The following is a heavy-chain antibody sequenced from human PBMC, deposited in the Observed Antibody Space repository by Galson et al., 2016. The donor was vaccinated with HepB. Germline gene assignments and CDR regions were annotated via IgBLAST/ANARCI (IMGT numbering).Heavy chain of an antibody. CDR1: GGSISSYY. Sequence: SETLSLTCTVSGGSISSYYWSWIRQPPGKGLEWIGYIYDSGSTDYNPSLKSRVTISVDTPKNQFSLKLSSVTAADTAIYYCASVVGFCSGGNCYFPWGQGTKVTVS. CDR2: IYDSGST. V-gene: IGHV4-59*12. J-gene: IGHJ3*01. CDR3: ASVVGFCSGGNCYFP. D-gene: IGHD2-15*01.